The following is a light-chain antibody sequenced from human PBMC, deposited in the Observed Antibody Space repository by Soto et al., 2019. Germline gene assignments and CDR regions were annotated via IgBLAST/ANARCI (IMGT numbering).Light chain of an antibody. CDR3: CSYTTLSTYV. V-gene: IGLV2-14*01. CDR1: TTDIGSSNR. CDR2: NVS. Sequence: QSALTQPASVSGSPGQSITISCTGTTTDIGSSNRVSWYHQEPGKAPKVVIYNVSNRPSGISNRFSGSKSGNTASLTISGLQAEDEGDYYCCSYTTLSTYVFGTGTKLTVL. J-gene: IGLJ1*01.